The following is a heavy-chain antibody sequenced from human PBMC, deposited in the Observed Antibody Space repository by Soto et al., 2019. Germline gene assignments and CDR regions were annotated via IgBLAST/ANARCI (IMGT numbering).Heavy chain of an antibody. J-gene: IGHJ6*02. D-gene: IGHD5-12*01. CDR1: GYTFTGYY. CDR2: INPNSGGT. Sequence: ASVKVSCKASGYTFTGYYMHWVRQAPGQGLEWMGWINPNSGGTNYAQKFQGWVTMTRDTSISTAYMELSRLRSDDTAVYSGARGGYVSDGMDVWGQGTTVTVS. V-gene: IGHV1-2*04. CDR3: ARGGYVSDGMDV.